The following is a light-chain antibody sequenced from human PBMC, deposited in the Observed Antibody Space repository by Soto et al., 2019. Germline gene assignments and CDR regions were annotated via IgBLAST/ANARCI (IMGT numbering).Light chain of an antibody. J-gene: IGLJ2*01. CDR2: GNS. CDR1: SSNIGAGYD. CDR3: QSYDSSLSGSV. Sequence: QPVLTQPPSVSGAPGQRVTIPCTGSSSNIGAGYDVHWYQQLPGTAPKLLIYGNSNRPSGVPDRFSGSKSGTSASLAITGLQGEDEADDYCQSYDSSLSGSVFGGGTKLTV. V-gene: IGLV1-40*01.